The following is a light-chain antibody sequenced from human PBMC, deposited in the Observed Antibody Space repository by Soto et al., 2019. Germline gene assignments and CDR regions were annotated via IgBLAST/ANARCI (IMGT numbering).Light chain of an antibody. CDR3: QQYYTHPLT. J-gene: IGKJ4*01. CDR2: WAS. CDR1: QNLLDSSKNKNY. V-gene: IGKV4-1*01. Sequence: DIVMTQSPESLAVSLGETATINCKSSQNLLDSSKNKNYLTWHQQQPGQPPKLLIYWASTRGSGVPDRFNGSGSGTHFTLSISSLQAEDVAVYYCQQYYTHPLTFGGVTMVEIK.